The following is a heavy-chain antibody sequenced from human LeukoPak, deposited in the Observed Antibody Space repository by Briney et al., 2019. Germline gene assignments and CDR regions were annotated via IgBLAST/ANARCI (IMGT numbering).Heavy chain of an antibody. Sequence: GGSLRLSWAASGFTFSSSGMTWVRQARGKGLEWVSSIGVSGGSTYYADSAKGRFPISRDNSRNTLYLQMTSLRAEDTAVYYCPKESGHSSSWYVRNLNFDYWGQGPLVTVSS. CDR1: GFTFSSSG. D-gene: IGHD6-13*01. CDR3: PKESGHSSSWYVRNLNFDY. CDR2: IGVSGGST. V-gene: IGHV3-23*01. J-gene: IGHJ4*02.